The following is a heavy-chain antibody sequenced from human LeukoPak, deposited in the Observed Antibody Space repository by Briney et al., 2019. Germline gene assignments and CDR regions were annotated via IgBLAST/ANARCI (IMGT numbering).Heavy chain of an antibody. CDR3: ARDDGSGSDSMDV. CDR1: GGSISSGSYY. CDR2: IYTSGST. D-gene: IGHD3-10*01. Sequence: SQTLSLTCTVSGGSISSGSYYWSWIWQPAGKGLEWIGRIYTSGSTNYNPSLKSRVTISVDTSKNQFSLKLSSVTAADTAVYYCARDDGSGSDSMDVWGKGTTVTVSS. J-gene: IGHJ6*03. V-gene: IGHV4-61*02.